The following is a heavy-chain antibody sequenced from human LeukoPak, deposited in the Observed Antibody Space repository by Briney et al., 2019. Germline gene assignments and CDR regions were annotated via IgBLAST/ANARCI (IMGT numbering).Heavy chain of an antibody. CDR3: ARAGSGSSPKWVDY. CDR1: GYTFTSYG. V-gene: IGHV1-18*01. CDR2: ISAYNGNT. D-gene: IGHD1-26*01. J-gene: IGHJ4*02. Sequence: ASVKVSCKASGYTFTSYGISWARQAPGQGLEWMGWISAYNGNTNYAQKLQGRVTMTTDTSTSTAYMELRSLRSDDTAVYYCARAGSGSSPKWVDYWGQGTLVTVSS.